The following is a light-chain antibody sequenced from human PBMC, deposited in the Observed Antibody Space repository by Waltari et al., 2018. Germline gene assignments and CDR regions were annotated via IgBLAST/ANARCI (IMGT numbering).Light chain of an antibody. CDR3: SSFAAYNTVI. CDR1: SGDVGNYNL. V-gene: IGLV2-23*02. CDR2: GVN. Sequence: QSTLTQPASVSGSLGQSITISCIGTSGDVGNYNLVSWYQQHPGKAPKLMIYGVNKRPSGVSNRFSGSKSGNTASLTISGLQGEDEAIYFCSSFAAYNTVIFGGGTKVTVL. J-gene: IGLJ2*01.